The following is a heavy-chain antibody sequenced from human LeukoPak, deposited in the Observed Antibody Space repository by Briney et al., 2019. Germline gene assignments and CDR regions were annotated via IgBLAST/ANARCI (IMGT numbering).Heavy chain of an antibody. V-gene: IGHV3-23*01. J-gene: IGHJ4*02. Sequence: GGSLRLSSAASRFTFNSYAMSWVRQAPGKGLEWVSVIGGSNGITFYVGSVKGRFTISRDNSKDTLYLQMNSLRAEGTAVYYCARNENSGWGYFDYWGQGTLVTVSS. D-gene: IGHD5-12*01. CDR3: ARNENSGWGYFDY. CDR1: RFTFNSYA. CDR2: IGGSNGIT.